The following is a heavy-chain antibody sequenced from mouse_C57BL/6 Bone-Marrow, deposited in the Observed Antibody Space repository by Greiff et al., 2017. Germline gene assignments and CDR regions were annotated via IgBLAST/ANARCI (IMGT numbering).Heavy chain of an antibody. Sequence: EVNVVESEGGLVQPGSSMKLSCTASGFTFSDYYMAWVRQVPEKGLEWVANINYDGSSTYYLDSLKSRFIISRDNAKNILYLQMSSLKSEDTATYYCARDAGDYGYYAMDYWGQGTSVTVSS. D-gene: IGHD2-4*01. V-gene: IGHV5-16*01. CDR2: INYDGSST. J-gene: IGHJ4*01. CDR3: ARDAGDYGYYAMDY. CDR1: GFTFSDYY.